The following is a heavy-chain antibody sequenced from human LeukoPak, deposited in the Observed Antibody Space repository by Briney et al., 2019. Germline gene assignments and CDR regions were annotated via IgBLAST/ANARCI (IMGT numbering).Heavy chain of an antibody. J-gene: IGHJ4*02. V-gene: IGHV3-48*01. D-gene: IGHD4-17*01. CDR3: AKDRATAMTSVTALDC. Sequence: GGSLRLSCAASGFTFSNYSLNWVRQAPGKGLEWVSYISRSGRTIYSADSVKGRFTISRDNSKNTLYLQMNSLRAEDSALYYCAKDRATAMTSVTALDCWGQGTLVTVSS. CDR1: GFTFSNYS. CDR2: ISRSGRTI.